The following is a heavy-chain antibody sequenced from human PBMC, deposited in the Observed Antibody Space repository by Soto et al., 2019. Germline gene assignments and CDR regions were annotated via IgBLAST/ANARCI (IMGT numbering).Heavy chain of an antibody. CDR1: GGSISSGGYY. V-gene: IGHV4-31*03. CDR2: IYYSGST. J-gene: IGHJ6*02. D-gene: IGHD3-22*01. CDR3: ARDPTPYYYDSSGFSDPWDV. Sequence: SETLSLTCTVSGGSISSGGYYWSWIRQHPGKGLEWIGYIYYSGSTYYNPSLKSRVTLSVDTSKTQFSLKLRSVTAADTAVYSCARDPTPYYYDSSGFSDPWDVWGQGTTVTVSS.